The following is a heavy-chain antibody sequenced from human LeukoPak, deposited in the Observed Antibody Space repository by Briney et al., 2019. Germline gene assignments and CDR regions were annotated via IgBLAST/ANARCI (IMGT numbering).Heavy chain of an antibody. CDR3: ARDTVYSSGVWFDP. D-gene: IGHD6-19*01. Sequence: SETLSLTCTVSGGSISSYYWSWIRQPAGKGLEWIGRIYTSGSTNYNPSLKSRVTMSVDTSENQFSLKLSSVTAADTAVYYCARDTVYSSGVWFDPWGQGTLVTVPS. J-gene: IGHJ5*02. V-gene: IGHV4-4*07. CDR1: GGSISSYY. CDR2: IYTSGST.